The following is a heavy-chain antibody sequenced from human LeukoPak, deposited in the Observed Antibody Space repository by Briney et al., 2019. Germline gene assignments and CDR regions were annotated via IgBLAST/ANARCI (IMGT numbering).Heavy chain of an antibody. J-gene: IGHJ4*02. CDR1: GFTFSSYA. V-gene: IGHV3-15*01. CDR3: TVDIV. CDR2: ISGEPDGDPE. Sequence: GGSLRLSCAASGFTFSSYAVSWVRQGPGKGLEWIGHISGEPDGDPEEYAAPVKGRFIISRDDGEDTFYLQLTNLKIEDTAVYYCTVDIVWGQGTLVTVSS. D-gene: IGHD2-15*01.